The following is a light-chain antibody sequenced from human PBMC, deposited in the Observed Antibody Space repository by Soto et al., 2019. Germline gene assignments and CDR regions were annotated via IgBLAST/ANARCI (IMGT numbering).Light chain of an antibody. CDR3: QVWDNGSDPNYV. CDR1: NIGRKR. Sequence: SYELTQPPSVSVAPGQTATITCGGNNIGRKRVHWYQQKPGQAPVLVVYDDRDRPSGIPERFSGSNSGDTATLTISGVEAGDEADYYCQVWDNGSDPNYVFGTGTKV. V-gene: IGLV3-21*02. J-gene: IGLJ1*01. CDR2: DDR.